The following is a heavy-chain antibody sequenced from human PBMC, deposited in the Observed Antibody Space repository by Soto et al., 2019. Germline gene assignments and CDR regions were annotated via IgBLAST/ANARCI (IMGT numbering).Heavy chain of an antibody. CDR2: IYYSGST. Sequence: SETLSLTCTVSGGSVGSGSYYWSWIRQPPGKGLEWIGYIYYSGSTNYNPSLKSRVTISVDTSKNQFSLKLSSVTAADTAVYYCASGIDYGGENSPVDYWGQGTLVTVSS. V-gene: IGHV4-61*01. CDR1: GGSVGSGSYY. J-gene: IGHJ4*02. D-gene: IGHD4-17*01. CDR3: ASGIDYGGENSPVDY.